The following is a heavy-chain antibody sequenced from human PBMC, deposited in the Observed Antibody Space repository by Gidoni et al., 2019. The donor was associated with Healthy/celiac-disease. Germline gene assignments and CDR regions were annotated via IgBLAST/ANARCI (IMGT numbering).Heavy chain of an antibody. CDR1: GGSISSGSYY. J-gene: IGHJ4*02. CDR3: AREPEWGGWSFDY. Sequence: QVQLQESGPGLVKPSQTLSLTCTVSGGSISSGSYYWSWIRQPAGKGLEWIGRIYTSGSTNYHPSLKSRVTISVDTSKNQFSLKLSSVTAADTAVYYCAREPEWGGWSFDYWGQGTLVTVSS. V-gene: IGHV4-61*02. D-gene: IGHD3-3*01. CDR2: IYTSGST.